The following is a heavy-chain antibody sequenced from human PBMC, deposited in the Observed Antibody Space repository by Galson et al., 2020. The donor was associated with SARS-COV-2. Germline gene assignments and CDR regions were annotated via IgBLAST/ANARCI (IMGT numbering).Heavy chain of an antibody. J-gene: IGHJ4*02. CDR2: IKSKTDGGTT. D-gene: IGHD3-10*01. Sequence: GGSLRLSCAASVFTFSNAWMSWVRQAPGKGLEWVGRIKSKTDGGTTDYAAPVKGRFTISRDDSKNTLYLQMNSLKTEDTAVYYCTTEHLELLWFAGIYYFDYWGQGTLVTVSS. V-gene: IGHV3-15*01. CDR3: TTEHLELLWFAGIYYFDY. CDR1: VFTFSNAW.